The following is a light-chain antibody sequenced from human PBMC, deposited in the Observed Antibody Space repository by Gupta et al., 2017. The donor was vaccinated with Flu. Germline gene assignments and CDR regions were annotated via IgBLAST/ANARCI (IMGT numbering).Light chain of an antibody. CDR3: QWYGSLPVCI. J-gene: IGKJ2*04. CDR2: GAS. Sequence: EMVLTPSPGSLSLSPGERATLSCRASQTVAASFLAWYRQQRGQAPRLLIYGASTRAPGIPDRFSGSEYGTDFTLTISRREPEDFAVYYGQWYGSLPVCICGKGTKIEI. CDR1: QTVAASF. V-gene: IGKV3-20*01.